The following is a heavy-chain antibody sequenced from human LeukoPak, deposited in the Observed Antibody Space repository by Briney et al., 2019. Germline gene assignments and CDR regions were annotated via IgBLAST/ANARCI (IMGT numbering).Heavy chain of an antibody. CDR3: ARKQRYYGSGSTFHRSYYFDY. J-gene: IGHJ4*02. CDR1: GGSISSNNW. D-gene: IGHD3-10*01. Sequence: PSGTLSLTCAVSGGSISSNNWWSWVRQPPGKGLEWIGELYHSGSTNYNPSLKSRVTISVDTSKNQFSLKLSSVTAADAAVYYCARKQRYYGSGSTFHRSYYFDYWGQGTLVTVSS. V-gene: IGHV4-4*02. CDR2: LYHSGST.